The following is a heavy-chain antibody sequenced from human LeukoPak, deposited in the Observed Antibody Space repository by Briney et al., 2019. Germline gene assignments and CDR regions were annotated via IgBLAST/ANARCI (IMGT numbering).Heavy chain of an antibody. CDR3: LCGDGVATHGSFDY. D-gene: IGHD3-3*01. Sequence: SVKVPCKASGGTFSSYAISWVRQAPGQGLEWVGRIIPIFGTANYAQKFQGRVTITTDESTSTAYMELSSLRSEDTAVYYCLCGDGVATHGSFDYWGQGTLVTVSS. V-gene: IGHV1-69*05. CDR1: GGTFSSYA. CDR2: IIPIFGTA. J-gene: IGHJ4*02.